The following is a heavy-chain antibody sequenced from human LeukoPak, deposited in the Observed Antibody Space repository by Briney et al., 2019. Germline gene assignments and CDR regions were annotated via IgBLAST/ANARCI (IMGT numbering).Heavy chain of an antibody. J-gene: IGHJ4*02. CDR2: INSDGSST. CDR1: GFTFSSYW. V-gene: IGHV3-74*01. CDR3: ARGEKDFWSSYEYYFDY. Sequence: GGSLRLSCAASGFTFSSYWMHWVRQAPGKGLVWVSRINSDGSSTSYADSVKGRFTISRDNAKNTLYLQMNSLRAEDTAVYYCARGEKDFWSSYEYYFDYWGQGTLVTVSS. D-gene: IGHD3-3*01.